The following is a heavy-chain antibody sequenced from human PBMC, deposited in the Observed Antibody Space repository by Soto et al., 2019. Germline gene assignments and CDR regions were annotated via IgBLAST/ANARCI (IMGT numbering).Heavy chain of an antibody. Sequence: GGSLRLSCAASGFTFSIYNMNWVRQAPGKGLEWVSYISSGSSAIYYADSVKGRFTISRDNARNSLFLQMNSLRDEDTAVYYCATTRSGYYYLDAFDIWGQGTMVTVSS. CDR1: GFTFSIYN. J-gene: IGHJ3*02. D-gene: IGHD3-22*01. CDR3: ATTRSGYYYLDAFDI. V-gene: IGHV3-48*02. CDR2: ISSGSSAI.